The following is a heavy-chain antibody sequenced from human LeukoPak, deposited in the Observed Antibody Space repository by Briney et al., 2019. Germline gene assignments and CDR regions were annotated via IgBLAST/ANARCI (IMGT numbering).Heavy chain of an antibody. CDR1: GFTFTSLA. V-gene: IGHV3-64*02. J-gene: IGHJ3*02. Sequence: GGSLRLSRAASGFTFTSLAMHWVRQAPGKGLEYVPGISSNGGTTSYGESVKGRFTISRDNSKNTLYLQMGSLNTEDMAVYYCAKGSSKGITGARGGFDIWGQGTMVTVSP. CDR3: AKGSSKGITGARGGFDI. D-gene: IGHD1-20*01. CDR2: ISSNGGTT.